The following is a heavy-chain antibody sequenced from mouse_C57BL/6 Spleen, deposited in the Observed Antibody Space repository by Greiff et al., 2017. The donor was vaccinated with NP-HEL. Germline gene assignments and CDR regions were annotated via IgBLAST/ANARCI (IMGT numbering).Heavy chain of an antibody. V-gene: IGHV7-3*01. CDR1: GFTFTDYY. D-gene: IGHD1-1*01. CDR3: VRYIPSYYGSSYFDY. Sequence: EVKLVESGGGLVQPGGSLSLSCAASGFTFTDYYMSWVRQPPGKALEWLGFIRNKANGYTTEYSASVKGRFTIAKDNSKSILYLQMNALSAEDSATYYFVRYIPSYYGSSYFDYWGQCTTLTVST. CDR2: IRNKANGYTT. J-gene: IGHJ2*01.